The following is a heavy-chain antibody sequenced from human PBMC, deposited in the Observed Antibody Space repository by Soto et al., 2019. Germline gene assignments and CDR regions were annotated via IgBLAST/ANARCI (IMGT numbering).Heavy chain of an antibody. V-gene: IGHV4-4*07. CDR3: ARGSHITIFGVVITNWFDP. Sequence: SETLSLTCTVSGGSISSYYWSWIRQPAGKGLEWIGRIYTSGSTNYNPSLKSRVTMSVDTSKNQFSLKLSSVTAADTAVYYCARGSHITIFGVVITNWFDPWGQGTPAPVYS. J-gene: IGHJ5*02. CDR1: GGSISSYY. D-gene: IGHD3-3*01. CDR2: IYTSGST.